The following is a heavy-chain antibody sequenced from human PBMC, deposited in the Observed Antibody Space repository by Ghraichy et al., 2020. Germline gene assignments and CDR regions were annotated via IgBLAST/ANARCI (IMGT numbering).Heavy chain of an antibody. J-gene: IGHJ4*02. D-gene: IGHD3/OR15-3a*01. Sequence: SETLSLTCAVYGGSFSGYYWSWIRQAPGKGLQWIGEINNIGTTNYNPSLQSRVTVSVDTSKNQFFLRMIAVTAADTAVYYCARGEATGPNDLYYFDYWGQGTLVTVSS. CDR3: ARGEATGPNDLYYFDY. V-gene: IGHV4-34*01. CDR2: INNIGTT. CDR1: GGSFSGYY.